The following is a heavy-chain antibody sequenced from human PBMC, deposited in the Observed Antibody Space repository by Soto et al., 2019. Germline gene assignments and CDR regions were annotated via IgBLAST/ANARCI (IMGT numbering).Heavy chain of an antibody. CDR1: GGSISSGDYC. V-gene: IGHV4-30-4*01. CDR3: AREAHHPSGAFDI. J-gene: IGHJ3*02. CDR2: IYYSGST. Sequence: SETLSLTCTVSGGSISSGDYCWSWIRKPPGKGLEWIGYIYYSGSTYYNPSLKSRVTISVDTSKNQFSLKLSSVTAADTAVYYCAREAHHPSGAFDIWGQGTMLTVSS.